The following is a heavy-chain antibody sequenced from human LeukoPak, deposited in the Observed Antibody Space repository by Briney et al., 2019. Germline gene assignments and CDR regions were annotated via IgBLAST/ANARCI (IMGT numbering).Heavy chain of an antibody. CDR1: GYTFTNYG. CDR2: ISANNGEI. V-gene: IGHV1-18*04. J-gene: IGHJ4*02. Sequence: ASVKVSCKASGYTFTNYGISWVRQRPGQGLEWMSGISANNGEIRYAQGFQGRVTMTTDTSTTTAYMELRSLRSDDTAVYYCARVPPSAHQLFCSDYWGQGTQVTVSS. CDR3: ARVPPSAHQLFCSDY. D-gene: IGHD2-2*01.